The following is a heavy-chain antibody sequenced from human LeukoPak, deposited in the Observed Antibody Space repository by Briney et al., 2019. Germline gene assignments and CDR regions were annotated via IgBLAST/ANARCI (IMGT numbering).Heavy chain of an antibody. J-gene: IGHJ4*02. V-gene: IGHV4-38-2*02. Sequence: SETLSLTCSVSGYSISNGYYWGWIRQPPGKGLEWIGSIYQSGSTYYNPSLKSRVTISVDTSKNQFSLKLSSVTAADTAVYYCARDMVRGRFGYWGQGTLVTISS. CDR2: IYQSGST. D-gene: IGHD3-10*01. CDR1: GYSISNGYY. CDR3: ARDMVRGRFGY.